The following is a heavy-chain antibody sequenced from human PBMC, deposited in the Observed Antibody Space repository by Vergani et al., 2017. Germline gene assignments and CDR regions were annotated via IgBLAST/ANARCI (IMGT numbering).Heavy chain of an antibody. Sequence: EVDLVESGGGLAQPGGSLRLSCEASGITFWKFGMHWVRQGPGKGLEWVSGISWNSGAVDYADSVRGRFTISRDNAKNSLYLQMNSLRAEDTAVYYCARDLCSSTSCYAPPYYFDYWGQGTLVTVSS. D-gene: IGHD2-2*01. J-gene: IGHJ4*02. CDR2: ISWNSGAV. CDR1: GITFWKFG. V-gene: IGHV3-9*01. CDR3: ARDLCSSTSCYAPPYYFDY.